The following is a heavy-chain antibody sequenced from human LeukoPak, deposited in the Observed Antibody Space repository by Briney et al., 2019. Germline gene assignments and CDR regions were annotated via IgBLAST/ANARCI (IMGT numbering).Heavy chain of an antibody. Sequence: GGSLRLSCSASGFSFSTFPMHWVRQAPGKGLEFVSSISSNGGSTYYADSVTGRFTISRDNSQNTLYLQMSSLTAEDTVVFYCVKGPTVWGQGTLVTVSS. CDR2: ISSNGGST. CDR3: VKGPTV. V-gene: IGHV3-64D*09. J-gene: IGHJ4*02. D-gene: IGHD4-17*01. CDR1: GFSFSTFP.